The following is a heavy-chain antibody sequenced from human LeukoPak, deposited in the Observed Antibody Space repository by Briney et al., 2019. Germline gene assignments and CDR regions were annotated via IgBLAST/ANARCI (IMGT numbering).Heavy chain of an antibody. CDR2: IYYSGST. J-gene: IGHJ4*02. CDR1: GGSVSSGSYY. V-gene: IGHV4-61*01. Sequence: SETLSLTCTVSGGSVSSGSYYWSWIRQPPGKGLEWIGYIYYSGSTNYNPSLKSRVTISVDTSKNRFSLKLSTVTAADTAVYYCARRPTGDPKFDYWGQGTLVTVSS. CDR3: ARRPTGDPKFDY. D-gene: IGHD7-27*01.